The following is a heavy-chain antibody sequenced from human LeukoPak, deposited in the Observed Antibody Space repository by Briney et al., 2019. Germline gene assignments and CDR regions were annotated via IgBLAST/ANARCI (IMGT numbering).Heavy chain of an antibody. D-gene: IGHD1-1*01. CDR3: AARGGATGTTQGDAFDI. J-gene: IGHJ3*02. CDR1: GYTFTSYG. Sequence: GASVKVSCKASGYTFTSYGISWGRQAPGQGLEWIGWISAYNGNTNYAQKIQGRVTMTTDTSTSTAYMELRSLRSDDTAVYYCAARGGATGTTQGDAFDIWGQGTMVTVSS. V-gene: IGHV1-18*04. CDR2: ISAYNGNT.